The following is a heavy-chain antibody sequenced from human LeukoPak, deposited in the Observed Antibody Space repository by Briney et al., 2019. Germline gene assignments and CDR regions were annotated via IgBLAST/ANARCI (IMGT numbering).Heavy chain of an antibody. V-gene: IGHV4-30-4*01. J-gene: IGHJ4*02. D-gene: IGHD3-22*01. CDR3: ARGDSSGYYFDY. Sequence: SQTLSLTCTVSGGSISSGDYYWSWIRQPPGKGLEWIGYIYYSGSTYYNPSLKGRVTISVDTSKNQFSLKLSSVTAADTAVYYCARGDSSGYYFDYWGQGTLVTVSS. CDR2: IYYSGST. CDR1: GGSISSGDYY.